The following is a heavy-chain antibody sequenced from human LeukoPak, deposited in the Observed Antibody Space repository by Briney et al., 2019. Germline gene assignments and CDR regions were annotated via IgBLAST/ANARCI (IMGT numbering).Heavy chain of an antibody. J-gene: IGHJ5*02. D-gene: IGHD3-22*01. V-gene: IGHV3-48*04. Sequence: GGSLRLSCAAPGFTFSTYSVNWVRQAPGKGLERVSYISSSSSTIYYADSVQGRFTISRDNAKNTLYLQMNSLRAEDTAVYYCARDRDSSGYYDWFDPWGQGTLVTVSS. CDR3: ARDRDSSGYYDWFDP. CDR1: GFTFSTYS. CDR2: ISSSSSTI.